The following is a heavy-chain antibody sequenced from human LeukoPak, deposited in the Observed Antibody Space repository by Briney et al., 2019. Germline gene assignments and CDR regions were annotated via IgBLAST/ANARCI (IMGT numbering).Heavy chain of an antibody. Sequence: SETLSLTCTVSGGSISNYYWSWIRQPPGKGLEWIGYIYYSGSTNYNPSLKSRVTISVDKSKNQFSLKLSSVTAADTAIYYCARIVSYKYGYVDYWGQGTLVTVSS. V-gene: IGHV4-59*01. CDR3: ARIVSYKYGYVDY. D-gene: IGHD5-18*01. J-gene: IGHJ4*02. CDR1: GGSISNYY. CDR2: IYYSGST.